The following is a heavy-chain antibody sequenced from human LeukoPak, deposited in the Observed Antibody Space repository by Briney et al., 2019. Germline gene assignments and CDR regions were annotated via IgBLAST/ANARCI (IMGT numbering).Heavy chain of an antibody. CDR3: ARAGITSGWVQNMDY. CDR1: GYTFTSYG. D-gene: IGHD6-19*01. V-gene: IGHV1-18*01. J-gene: IGHJ4*02. Sequence: ASVKVSCKASGYTFTSYGINWVRQAPGQGLEWMEWISAYNGNTKHAQKLQGRVTMTTDTSTSTAYMELRSLRSDDTAVYYCARAGITSGWVQNMDYWGQGTLVTVSS. CDR2: ISAYNGNT.